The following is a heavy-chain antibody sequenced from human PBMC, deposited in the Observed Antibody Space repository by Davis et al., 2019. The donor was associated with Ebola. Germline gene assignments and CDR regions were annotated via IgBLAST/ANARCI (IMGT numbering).Heavy chain of an antibody. V-gene: IGHV3-23*01. J-gene: IGHJ4*02. CDR2: ISGSGGST. D-gene: IGHD6-19*01. CDR3: ARRGYTSAWDPDY. Sequence: GESLKISCAASGFTFSSYAMSWVRQAPGKGLEWVSAISGSGGSTYYADSVKGRFTISRDNAKNSLYLQMNSLRAEDTAVYYCARRGYTSAWDPDYWGQGTLVTVSS. CDR1: GFTFSSYA.